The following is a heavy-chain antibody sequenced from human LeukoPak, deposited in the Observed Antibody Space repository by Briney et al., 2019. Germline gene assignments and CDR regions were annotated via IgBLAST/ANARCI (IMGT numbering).Heavy chain of an antibody. J-gene: IGHJ4*02. CDR1: GGSIRNSSFY. Sequence: SETLSLTCAVSGGSIRNSSFYWGWIRQPPGKGLEWIASIYNSGTTYYNPSLKSRITIFVDTSKNQVSLKLSSVTAADTAVYYCARSQDCSSTSCYVGFDYWGQGTLVTVSS. D-gene: IGHD2-2*01. V-gene: IGHV4-39*07. CDR3: ARSQDCSSTSCYVGFDY. CDR2: IYNSGTT.